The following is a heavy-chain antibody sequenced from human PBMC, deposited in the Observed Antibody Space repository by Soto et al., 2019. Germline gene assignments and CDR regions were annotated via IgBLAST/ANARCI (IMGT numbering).Heavy chain of an antibody. CDR1: GRFFSSIY. D-gene: IGHD4-17*01. V-gene: IGHV4-59*01. CDR3: ARDRVSRTTGDGPLDI. J-gene: IGHJ3*02. Sequence: PETLSLTCPLSGRFFSSIYWSWVRPLPGKGLKSISFVSYSATTNYNTSLKSRVTISLDTSKNAFTLKLRSASAADTAVYYCARDRVSRTTGDGPLDIWGPGTTVTVSS. CDR2: VSYSATT.